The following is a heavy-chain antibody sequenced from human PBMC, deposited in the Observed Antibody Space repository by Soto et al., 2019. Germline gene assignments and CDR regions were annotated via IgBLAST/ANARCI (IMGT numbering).Heavy chain of an antibody. CDR2: IKTDGTVT. V-gene: IGHV3-74*03. D-gene: IGHD1-26*01. Sequence: GGSLRLSCAASGFTFSSYSMNWVRQDAGKGLLWVSSIKTDGTVTQYADSVKGRFTVSRDNAKNTLYLQMNSLRAEDTAVYYYAKELSWRQCDYWGQGALVTVSS. J-gene: IGHJ4*02. CDR1: GFTFSSYS. CDR3: AKELSWRQCDY.